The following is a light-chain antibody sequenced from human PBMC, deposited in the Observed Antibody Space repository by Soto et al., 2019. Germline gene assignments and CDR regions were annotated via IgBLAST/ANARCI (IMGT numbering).Light chain of an antibody. CDR3: SSYTSSSPLYV. CDR1: SSDVGGYNY. CDR2: DVS. Sequence: QSALTQPASVSGSPGQSITISCTGTSSDVGGYNYVSWYQQHPGKAPKLMIYDVSNRPSGVSNRFSGSKSGNTASLTISGRQAEDEADYYCSSYTSSSPLYVFGTGTKVTVL. J-gene: IGLJ1*01. V-gene: IGLV2-14*01.